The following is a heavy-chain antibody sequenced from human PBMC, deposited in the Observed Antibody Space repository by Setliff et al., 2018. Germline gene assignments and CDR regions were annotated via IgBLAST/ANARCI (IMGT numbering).Heavy chain of an antibody. J-gene: IGHJ6*04. D-gene: IGHD4-17*01. CDR1: GGSMTYYY. CDR3: ARHRTIPVTTTNYYYHMDV. CDR2: IFHGESI. Sequence: SETLSLTCTVSGGSMTYYYWSWVRQPPGKGLEWIGNIFHGESISYNPFLKSRVTISVDTSKNQVSLKVRSVTAADTAVYFCARHRTIPVTTTNYYYHMDVWGKRTTVTVSS. V-gene: IGHV4-59*08.